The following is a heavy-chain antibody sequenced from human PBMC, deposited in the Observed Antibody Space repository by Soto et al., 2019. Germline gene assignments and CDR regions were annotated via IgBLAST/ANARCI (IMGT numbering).Heavy chain of an antibody. J-gene: IGHJ5*02. V-gene: IGHV3-74*01. Sequence: GGSLRLSCAASGFRFSGYWMFWVRQVPGKGLMWVSRINGDGTSTNYADSVRGRFTISRDNSKNTLYLQMNSLRAKDTAVYYCARDPRKKGLDPCGQGTLITVS. CDR3: ARDPRKKGLDP. CDR2: INGDGTST. CDR1: GFRFSGYW.